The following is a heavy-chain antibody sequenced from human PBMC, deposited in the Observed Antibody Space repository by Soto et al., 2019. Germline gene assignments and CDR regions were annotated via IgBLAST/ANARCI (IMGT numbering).Heavy chain of an antibody. CDR3: ARLDXSWFL. Sequence: QVQLQESGPGLVKPSGTLSLTCAVSGDSISSSNWWSWVRQPPGKGLEWIGDIYHSGSTNYNPSLKSRVTLSVDKSKNHFSLTLTSVTAADTAVYYCARLDXSWFLWGQGTLVTVSS. V-gene: IGHV4-4*02. D-gene: IGHD6-13*01. CDR1: GDSISSSNW. J-gene: IGHJ4*02. CDR2: IYHSGST.